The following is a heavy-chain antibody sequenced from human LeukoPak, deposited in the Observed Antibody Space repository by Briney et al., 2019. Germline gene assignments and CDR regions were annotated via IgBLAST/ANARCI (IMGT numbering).Heavy chain of an antibody. Sequence: ASVTVSCKASGYTFSGYYMHWVRQAPGQGLEWMGWINPNSTGTNYAQKFQGRVTMTRDTSISTAYMELSRLSSDDTAVYYCARDQDWNNAFDTWGQGTMVTVSS. CDR2: INPNSTGT. CDR3: ARDQDWNNAFDT. CDR1: GYTFSGYY. D-gene: IGHD1/OR15-1a*01. V-gene: IGHV1-2*02. J-gene: IGHJ3*02.